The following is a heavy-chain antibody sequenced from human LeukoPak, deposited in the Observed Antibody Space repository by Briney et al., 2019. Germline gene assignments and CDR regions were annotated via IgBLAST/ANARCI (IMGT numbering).Heavy chain of an antibody. V-gene: IGHV4-4*02. D-gene: IGHD3-22*01. CDR2: IYHSGST. CDR1: SGSISSSYW. J-gene: IGHJ4*02. CDR3: ARLDYYSLGGYFDY. Sequence: SETLSLTCAVSSGSISSSYWWSWVRQPPGKGLEWIGEIYHSGSTNYNPSLKSRVTISIDKSKNQFSLRLSSVTAADTAVYYCARLDYYSLGGYFDYWGQGTLVTVSS.